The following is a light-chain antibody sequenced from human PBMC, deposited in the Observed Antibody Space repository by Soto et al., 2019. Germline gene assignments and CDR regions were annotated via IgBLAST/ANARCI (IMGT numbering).Light chain of an antibody. CDR2: DAS. CDR3: QQRSNGLS. V-gene: IGKV3-11*01. Sequence: EIVLTQSPAILSLSPGERATFSCRASQSVSRNLDWYQHKPGQTPRLLIYDASNKATGIPVRFSGSGSGTDFTLTISSLVPEDFAGYYCQQRSNGLSFGTGNKVDI. J-gene: IGKJ3*01. CDR1: QSVSRN.